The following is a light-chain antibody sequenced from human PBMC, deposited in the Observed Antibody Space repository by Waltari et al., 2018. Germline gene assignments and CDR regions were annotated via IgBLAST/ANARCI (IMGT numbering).Light chain of an antibody. CDR1: QIVSRA. J-gene: IGKJ1*01. V-gene: IGKV3-20*01. CDR3: QHYVRLPAT. Sequence: EVVLTQSPGTLSLSPGERATLSCRASQIVSRALAWYQQKPGQAPRLLIDGASIRATGIPDRFSGSGSGTDFSLTISRLEPADSAMYYCQHYVRLPATFGQGTKVVIK. CDR2: GAS.